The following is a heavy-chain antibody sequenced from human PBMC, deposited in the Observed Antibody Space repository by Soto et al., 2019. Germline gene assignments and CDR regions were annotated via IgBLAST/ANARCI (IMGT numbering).Heavy chain of an antibody. CDR2: INPNSGVT. CDR1: GDSFNDYY. V-gene: IGHV1-2*04. CDR3: ARESGGATATLDYYYFYMDV. Sequence: QVQLVQSGAEVRKPGASVTVSCRSSGDSFNDYYIHWVRQAPGQGREWMGWINPNSGVTKYAQKFQGWVSMIRDTSIRTVYMQLSRLRSDDTAVYYCARESGGATATLDYYYFYMDVWGTGTTVTVSS. J-gene: IGHJ6*03. D-gene: IGHD5-12*01.